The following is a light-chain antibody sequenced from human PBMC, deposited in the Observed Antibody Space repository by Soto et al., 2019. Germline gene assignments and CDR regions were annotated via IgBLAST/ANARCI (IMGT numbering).Light chain of an antibody. V-gene: IGLV1-40*01. Sequence: QSVLTQPPSVSGAPGQRVTISCTGSSSNIGAGYDVHWYQQLPGTAPKLLISANNNRPSGVPDRFSGFNSGTSASLAITGLQVEDEADYYCQSYDSSLSGSVVFGGGTKLTVL. J-gene: IGLJ2*01. CDR3: QSYDSSLSGSVV. CDR1: SSNIGAGYD. CDR2: ANN.